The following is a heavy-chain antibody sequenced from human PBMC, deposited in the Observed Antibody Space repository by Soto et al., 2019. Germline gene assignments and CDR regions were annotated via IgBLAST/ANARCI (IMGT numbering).Heavy chain of an antibody. J-gene: IGHJ2*01. CDR3: ARESHDILTGPPWVWYFDL. D-gene: IGHD3-9*01. V-gene: IGHV4-34*01. Sequence: QVQLQQWGAGPLRPLETLSLTCGVSGGSFSGYYWAWIRQSPGKGLEWIGAINDRGSINYNPSMMSRVSISVDTSKNHYSLNLRSVTAADTAVYYCARESHDILTGPPWVWYFDLWGRGTLVTVSS. CDR1: GGSFSGYY. CDR2: INDRGSI.